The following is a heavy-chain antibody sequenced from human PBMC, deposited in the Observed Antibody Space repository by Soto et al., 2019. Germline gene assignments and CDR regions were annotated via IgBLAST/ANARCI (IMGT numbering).Heavy chain of an antibody. CDR3: ARAPKHYYDSSGYDY. Sequence: PSETLSLTCTVPGGSISSYYWSWIRQPPGKGLEWIGYIYYSGSTNYNPSLKSRVTISVDTSKNQFSLKLSSVTAADTAVYYCARAPKHYYDSSGYDYWGQGTLVTVSS. CDR1: GGSISSYY. J-gene: IGHJ4*02. V-gene: IGHV4-59*01. CDR2: IYYSGST. D-gene: IGHD3-22*01.